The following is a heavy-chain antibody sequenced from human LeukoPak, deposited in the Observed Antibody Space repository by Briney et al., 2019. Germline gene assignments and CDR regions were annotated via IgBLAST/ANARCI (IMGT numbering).Heavy chain of an antibody. CDR1: GFTFSSYG. Sequence: GGSLRLSCAASGFTFSSYGMHWVRQAPGKGLEWVAVIWYDGSNEYYADSVKGRFTISRDNSKNTLYLHINSLRAEDTAVYYCARDDRSNNNLDYWGQGTLVTVSS. V-gene: IGHV3-33*01. J-gene: IGHJ4*02. CDR3: ARDDRSNNNLDY. D-gene: IGHD1-1*01. CDR2: IWYDGSNE.